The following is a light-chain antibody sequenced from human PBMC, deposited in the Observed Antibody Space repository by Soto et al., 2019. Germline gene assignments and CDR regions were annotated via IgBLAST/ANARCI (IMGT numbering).Light chain of an antibody. V-gene: IGKV3-15*01. CDR2: GAS. CDR3: QQYNNWPQT. CDR1: QSVSSN. J-gene: IGKJ1*01. Sequence: EIVLPQSPGTLSLSPGERATLSCRASQSVSSNLAWYQQKPGQAPRLLIYGASTRATGIPARFSGSGSGTEFTLTISSLQSEDFAVYYCQQYNNWPQTFGQGTKVDI.